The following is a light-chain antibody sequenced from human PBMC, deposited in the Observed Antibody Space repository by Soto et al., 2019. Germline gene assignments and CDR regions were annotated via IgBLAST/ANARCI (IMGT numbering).Light chain of an antibody. J-gene: IGLJ3*02. V-gene: IGLV2-23*02. CDR3: CSYAGNRRV. Sequence: QSALTQPASVSGSPGQSLTVSCTGTYNLVSWYQQHPGKAPKLMIFEVNKRPSGVSYRFSGSKSGNTASLTISALQPEDEADYFCCSYAGNRRVFGGGTKLTVL. CDR1: YNL. CDR2: EVN.